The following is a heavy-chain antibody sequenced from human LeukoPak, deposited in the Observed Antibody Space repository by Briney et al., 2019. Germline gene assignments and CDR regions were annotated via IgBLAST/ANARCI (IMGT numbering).Heavy chain of an antibody. V-gene: IGHV1-18*01. Sequence: ASVKVSCKASGYTFTRYGISWVRQAPGQGLEWVGWINGYRGNTKYAQKFQGRVTMTTDTSTSTANMELRGLTSDDTAVYYCARDPDSSSRFDPWGQGTLVTVSS. D-gene: IGHD6-13*01. CDR1: GYTFTRYG. J-gene: IGHJ5*02. CDR2: INGYRGNT. CDR3: ARDPDSSSRFDP.